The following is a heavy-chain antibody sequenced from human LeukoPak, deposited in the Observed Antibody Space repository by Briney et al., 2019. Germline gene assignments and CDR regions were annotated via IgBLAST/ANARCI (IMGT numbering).Heavy chain of an antibody. Sequence: PGGSLRLSCAASGFTFSSYSMNWVRQAPGKGLEWVSSISSSSYIYYADSVKGRFTISRDNAKNSLYLQMNSLRAEDTAVYYCASPPGYYDFWSGYEYYYYMDVWGKGTTVTVSS. CDR3: ASPPGYYDFWSGYEYYYYMDV. CDR2: ISSSSYI. J-gene: IGHJ6*03. V-gene: IGHV3-21*01. CDR1: GFTFSSYS. D-gene: IGHD3-3*01.